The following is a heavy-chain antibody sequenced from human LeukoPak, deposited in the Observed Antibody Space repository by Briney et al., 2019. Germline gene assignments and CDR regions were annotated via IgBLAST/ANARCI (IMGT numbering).Heavy chain of an antibody. V-gene: IGHV3-23*01. Sequence: GGSLRLSCAASGFTFSNYAMSWVRQAPGKGLEWVSGISGSGGSTYYADSVKGRFTISRDNSKKNLYLQMNSLRAEDTALYYCAMLWGVISVDAFDIWGQGTTVTVSS. CDR2: ISGSGGST. CDR1: GFTFSNYA. J-gene: IGHJ3*02. D-gene: IGHD3-10*01. CDR3: AMLWGVISVDAFDI.